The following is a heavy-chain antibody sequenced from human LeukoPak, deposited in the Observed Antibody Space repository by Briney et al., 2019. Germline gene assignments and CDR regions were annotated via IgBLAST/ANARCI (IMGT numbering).Heavy chain of an antibody. CDR1: GGSFSGYY. CDR2: INHSGST. Sequence: PSETLSLTCAVYGGSFSGYYWGWIRQPPGKGLEWIGEINHSGSTNYNPSLKSRVTVSVDTSKNQFSLKLSSVTAADTAVYYCARRVLRIFGVVITGPGYFDYWGQGTLVTVSS. CDR3: ARRVLRIFGVVITGPGYFDY. D-gene: IGHD3-3*01. V-gene: IGHV4-34*01. J-gene: IGHJ4*02.